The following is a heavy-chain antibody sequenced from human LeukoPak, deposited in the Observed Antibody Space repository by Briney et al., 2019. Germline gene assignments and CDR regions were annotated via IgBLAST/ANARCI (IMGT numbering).Heavy chain of an antibody. D-gene: IGHD3-22*01. CDR2: IYTSGST. CDR1: GGSISSYY. CDR3: ARMYYYDSSGPPLGWFDP. J-gene: IGHJ5*02. Sequence: SETLSLTCTVSGGSISSYYWSWPRQPAGKGLEWIGRIYTSGSTNYNPSLKSRVTMSVDTSKNQFSLKLSSVTAADTAVYYCARMYYYDSSGPPLGWFDPWGQGTLVTVSS. V-gene: IGHV4-4*07.